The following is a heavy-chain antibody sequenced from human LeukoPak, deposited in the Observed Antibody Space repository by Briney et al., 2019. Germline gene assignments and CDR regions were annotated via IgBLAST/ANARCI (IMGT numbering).Heavy chain of an antibody. D-gene: IGHD2-2*01. CDR1: GYTFTGYY. J-gene: IGHJ3*02. Sequence: ASVKVSCKASGYTFTGYYMHWVRQAPGQGLEWMGWINPNSGGTNYAQKFQGRVTMTRDTSISTAYMELSRLRSDDTAVYYCARESNTYAAFDIWGQGTMVTVSS. CDR3: ARESNTYAAFDI. V-gene: IGHV1-2*02. CDR2: INPNSGGT.